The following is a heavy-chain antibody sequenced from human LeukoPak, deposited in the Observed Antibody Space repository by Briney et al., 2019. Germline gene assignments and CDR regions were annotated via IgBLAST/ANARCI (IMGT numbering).Heavy chain of an antibody. V-gene: IGHV3-30*04. D-gene: IGHD5-18*01. Sequence: GGSLRVSCAASGFTFSSYAMHWVRQAPGKGLEWVAVISYDGSNKYYADSVKGRFTISRDNSKNTLYLQMNSLRAEDTAVYYCASRGYSYGLGYFDYWGQGTLVTVSS. J-gene: IGHJ4*02. CDR1: GFTFSSYA. CDR3: ASRGYSYGLGYFDY. CDR2: ISYDGSNK.